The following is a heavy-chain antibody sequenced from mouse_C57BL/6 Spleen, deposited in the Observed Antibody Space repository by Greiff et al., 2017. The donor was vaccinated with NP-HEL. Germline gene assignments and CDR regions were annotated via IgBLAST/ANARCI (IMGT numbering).Heavy chain of an antibody. CDR2: IYPGSGST. CDR3: ARNYYDYDGYWYFDV. CDR1: GYTFTSYW. V-gene: IGHV1-55*01. J-gene: IGHJ1*03. D-gene: IGHD2-4*01. Sequence: QVQLQQPGAELVKPGASVKMSCKASGYTFTSYWITWVKQRPGQGLEWIGDIYPGSGSTNYNEKFKSKATLTVDTSSSTAYMQLSSLTSEDSAVYYCARNYYDYDGYWYFDVWGTGTTVTVSS.